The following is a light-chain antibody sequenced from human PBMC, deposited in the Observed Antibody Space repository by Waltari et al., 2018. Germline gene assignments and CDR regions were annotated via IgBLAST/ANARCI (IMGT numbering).Light chain of an antibody. CDR1: QSVIYRSTNKNF. Sequence: DIVLTQSPELLAVSLGETATISCKSSQSVIYRSTNKNFLAWYQQKPGQSPKLLIYWASTRASGVPDRFSGSGSGSDFTLTISNLQAEDVALYFCQQYYSTCTFGQGTRLEIK. V-gene: IGKV4-1*01. CDR2: WAS. CDR3: QQYYSTCT. J-gene: IGKJ5*01.